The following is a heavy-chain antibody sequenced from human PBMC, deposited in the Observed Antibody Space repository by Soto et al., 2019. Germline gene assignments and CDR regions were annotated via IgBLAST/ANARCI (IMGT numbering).Heavy chain of an antibody. J-gene: IGHJ6*02. CDR3: ANGVVFARYYYGMDV. CDR2: ISYDGSNK. V-gene: IGHV3-30*18. D-gene: IGHD2-8*02. CDR1: GFTFSSYG. Sequence: GGSLRLSCAASGFTFSSYGMHWVRQAPGKGLEWVAVISYDGSNKYYADSVKGRFTISRDNSKNTLYPQMNSLRAEDTAVYYCANGVVFARYYYGMDVWGQGTTVTVSS.